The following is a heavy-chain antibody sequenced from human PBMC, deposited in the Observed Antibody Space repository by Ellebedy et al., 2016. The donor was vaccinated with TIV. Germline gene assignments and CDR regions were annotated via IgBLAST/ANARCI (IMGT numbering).Heavy chain of an antibody. CDR1: GYTFTSYG. J-gene: IGHJ4*02. V-gene: IGHV1-18*01. Sequence: ASVKVSCXASGYTFTSYGISWVRQAPGQGLEWMGWISAYNGNTNYAQKLQGRVTMTTDTSTSTAYMELRSLRSDDTAVYYCAAVLDYYDSSPFDYWGQGTLVTVSS. CDR3: AAVLDYYDSSPFDY. D-gene: IGHD3-22*01. CDR2: ISAYNGNT.